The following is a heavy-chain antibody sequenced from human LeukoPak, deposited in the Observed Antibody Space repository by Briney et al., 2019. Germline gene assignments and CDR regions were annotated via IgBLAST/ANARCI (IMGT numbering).Heavy chain of an antibody. V-gene: IGHV1-69*05. CDR3: ARVRAEGCSSTSCPYYYYYYMDV. CDR1: GGTFSSYA. J-gene: IGHJ6*03. CDR2: IIPIFGTA. D-gene: IGHD2-2*01. Sequence: SVKVSCKASGGTFSSYAISWVRQAPGQGLEWMGGIIPIFGTANYAQKFQGRVTITTDESTSTAYMELSSLRSEDTAVYYCARVRAEGCSSTSCPYYYYYYMDVWGKGTTVTVSS.